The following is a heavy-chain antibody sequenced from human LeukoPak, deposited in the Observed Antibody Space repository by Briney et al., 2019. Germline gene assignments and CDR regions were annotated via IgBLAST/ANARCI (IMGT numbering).Heavy chain of an antibody. Sequence: GGSLRLSCAASGFTFSSYAMSWVRQAPGKGLEWVSAISGSGGSTYYAGSVKGRLTISRDNSKNTLYLQMNSLRAEDTAVYYCAKRREGNYYDSPLDYWGQGTLVTVSS. V-gene: IGHV3-23*01. D-gene: IGHD3-22*01. CDR2: ISGSGGST. CDR1: GFTFSSYA. J-gene: IGHJ4*02. CDR3: AKRREGNYYDSPLDY.